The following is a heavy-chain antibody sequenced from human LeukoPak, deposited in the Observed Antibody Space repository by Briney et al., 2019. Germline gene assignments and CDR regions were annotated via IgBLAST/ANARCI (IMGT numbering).Heavy chain of an antibody. J-gene: IGHJ4*02. CDR3: ARVRYNSGYIFDY. CDR1: GFTFSNYP. CDR2: IGSGGSPI. Sequence: GGSLRLSCAASGFTFSNYPMNRVRPAPGKGLEWVSHIGSGGSPIYYADTVRGRFSISRDNAKNSLYLQMSSLRAEDTAVYYCARVRYNSGYIFDYWGQGTLDTVSS. V-gene: IGHV3-48*03. D-gene: IGHD5-18*01.